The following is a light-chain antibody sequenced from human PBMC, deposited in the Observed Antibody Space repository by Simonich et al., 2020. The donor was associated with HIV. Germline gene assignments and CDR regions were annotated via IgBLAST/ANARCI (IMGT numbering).Light chain of an antibody. CDR3: QQYNSYSWT. V-gene: IGKV1-5*03. J-gene: IGKJ1*01. CDR1: KSISSY. Sequence: DIQMTQSPSSLSASVGERVTITCRSRKSISSYLNWYQQKPGKAPKLLIYKASSLESGVPSRFSGSGSGTEFTLTISSLQPDDFATYYCQQYNSYSWTFGQGTKVEIK. CDR2: KAS.